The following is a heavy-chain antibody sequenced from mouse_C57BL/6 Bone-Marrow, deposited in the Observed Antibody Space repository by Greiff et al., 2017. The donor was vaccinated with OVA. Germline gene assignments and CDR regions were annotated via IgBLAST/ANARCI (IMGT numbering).Heavy chain of an antibody. CDR3: ARSHSNPEGYFDV. V-gene: IGHV1-64*01. CDR1: GYTFTSYW. Sequence: VQLQQPGAELVKPGASVKLSCKASGYTFTSYWMHWVKQRPGQGLEWIGMIHPNSGSTNYNEKFKSKATLTVDKSSSTAYMQLSSLTSEDSAVYYCARSHSNPEGYFDVWGTGTTVTVSS. CDR2: IHPNSGST. J-gene: IGHJ1*03. D-gene: IGHD2-5*01.